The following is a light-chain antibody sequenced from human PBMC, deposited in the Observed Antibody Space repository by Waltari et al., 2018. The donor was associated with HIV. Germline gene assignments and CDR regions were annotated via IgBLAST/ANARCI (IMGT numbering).Light chain of an antibody. V-gene: IGKV3-20*01. CDR1: QSVGANY. J-gene: IGKJ1*01. CDR3: QQYGRSLWT. Sequence: EIVLTQSPDTLSLSPGDRATLSCRASQSVGANYLVWYQPQLGQAPSLVMYATSSRATGVPDRFAGSGSGTAFTITISRLEAEDSAVYFCQQYGRSLWTFGQGTRVEVK. CDR2: ATS.